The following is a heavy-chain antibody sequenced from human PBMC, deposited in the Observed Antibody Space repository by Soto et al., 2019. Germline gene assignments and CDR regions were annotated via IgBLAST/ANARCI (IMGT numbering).Heavy chain of an antibody. V-gene: IGHV6-1*01. J-gene: IGHJ6*02. CDR3: ARGAPVYGMDV. CDR2: TYYRSKWYN. CDR1: GDSVSSNSAT. Sequence: SQTLSLTCAISGDSVSSNSATWNWFRQSPSRGLEWLGRTYYRSKWYNDYAVSVKSRITINPDTSKNQFSLQLNSLTPEDTAVYYCARGAPVYGMDVWGQGTTVTVSS.